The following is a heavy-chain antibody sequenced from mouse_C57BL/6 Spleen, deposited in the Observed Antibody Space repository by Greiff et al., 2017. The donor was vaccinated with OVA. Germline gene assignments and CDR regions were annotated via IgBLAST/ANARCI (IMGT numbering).Heavy chain of an antibody. CDR1: GFTFSDYG. V-gene: IGHV5-17*01. CDR2: ISSGSSTI. D-gene: IGHD2-1*01. J-gene: IGHJ2*01. CDR3: AREYYYRNYEEGDY. Sequence: DVLLVESGGGLVKPGGSLKLSCAASGFTFSDYGMHWVRQAPEKGLEWVAYISSGSSTIYYADTVKGRFTISRDNAKNPLFLQITSLRSGDTAMYYCAREYYYRNYEEGDYWGQGTTLTVSS.